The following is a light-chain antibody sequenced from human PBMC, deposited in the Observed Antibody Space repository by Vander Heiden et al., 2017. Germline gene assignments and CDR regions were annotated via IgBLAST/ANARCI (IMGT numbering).Light chain of an antibody. Sequence: SALTHPAPLSGSPGPSITISCTGTRSDVGGYNYVSWYQQHPGKAPKLMIYEVSNRTSGVSNRFSGSKSGNTASLTISGLQAEDEAEYYCSSYTSSSTWVFGGGTKLTVL. J-gene: IGLJ3*02. V-gene: IGLV2-14*01. CDR2: EVS. CDR1: RSDVGGYNY. CDR3: SSYTSSSTWV.